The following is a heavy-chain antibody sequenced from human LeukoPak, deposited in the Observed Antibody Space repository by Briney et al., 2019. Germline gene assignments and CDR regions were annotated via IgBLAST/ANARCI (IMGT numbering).Heavy chain of an antibody. J-gene: IGHJ5*02. D-gene: IGHD1-26*01. V-gene: IGHV3-30*04. Sequence: GGSLRLSCAASGFSFRRYDMHWVRQAPGKGLEWVAATSYDGTSELYADFVKGRFSIPRDNSRNTLSLQTHTLRPEDTAIYYCARAKGLAGSYLDNWFDPWGQGTRVIVSS. CDR2: TSYDGTSE. CDR1: GFSFRRYD. CDR3: ARAKGLAGSYLDNWFDP.